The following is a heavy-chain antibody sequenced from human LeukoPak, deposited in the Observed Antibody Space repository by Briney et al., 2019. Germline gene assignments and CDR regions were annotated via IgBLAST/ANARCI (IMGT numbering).Heavy chain of an antibody. CDR2: IYYSGST. CDR1: GGSISSYY. V-gene: IGHV4-59*01. Sequence: PSETLSLTCTVSGGSISSYYCSWIRQPPGKGLEWIGYIYYSGSTNYNPSLKSRVTISVDTSKNQFSLKLSSVTAADTAVYYCARGPIAVANPWGQGTLVTVSS. D-gene: IGHD6-19*01. CDR3: ARGPIAVANP. J-gene: IGHJ5*02.